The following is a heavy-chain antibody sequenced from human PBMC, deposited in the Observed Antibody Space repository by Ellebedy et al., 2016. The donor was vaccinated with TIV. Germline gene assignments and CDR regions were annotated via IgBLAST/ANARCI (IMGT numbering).Heavy chain of an antibody. D-gene: IGHD1-26*01. J-gene: IGHJ4*01. V-gene: IGHV3-30*18. Sequence: GESLKISXGASGFTFTSYGMHWVRQAPGKGLEWVAVISYNGDTKIYADSVKGRFTISRDNSKNTLDLQMNSLRVEDTAIYYCAKEFHSRGYGAFFDYWGHGILVTVSS. CDR2: ISYNGDTK. CDR1: GFTFTSYG. CDR3: AKEFHSRGYGAFFDY.